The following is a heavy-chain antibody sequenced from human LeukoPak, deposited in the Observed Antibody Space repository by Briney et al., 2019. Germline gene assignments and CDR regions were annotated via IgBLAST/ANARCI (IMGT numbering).Heavy chain of an antibody. D-gene: IGHD3-9*01. J-gene: IGHJ5*02. CDR1: GYSISSGYY. CDR2: IYHSGST. V-gene: IGHV4-38-2*02. CDR3: ARQWVHYDILTGRRNWFDP. Sequence: PSETLSPTCTVSGYSISSGYYWGWIRQPPGKGLEWIGSIYHSGSTYYNPSLKSRVTISVDTSKNQFSLKLSSVTAADTAVYYCARQWVHYDILTGRRNWFDPWGQGTLVTVSS.